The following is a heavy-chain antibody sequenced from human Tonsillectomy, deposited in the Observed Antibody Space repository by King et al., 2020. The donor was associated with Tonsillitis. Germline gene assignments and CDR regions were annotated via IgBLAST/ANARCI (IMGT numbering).Heavy chain of an antibody. CDR1: GFTFSIYD. CDR2: IYSGGSST. J-gene: IGHJ4*02. Sequence: VQLVESGGGLVQPGGSLRLSCAASGFTFSIYDMSWVRQAPGKGLEWVAVIYSGGSSTYYAGSVKGRFTISRDNSKNTLYLQMNSLRAEDTAVYYCARAKRISNDILTRYYFDYWGQGTLVTVSS. D-gene: IGHD3-9*01. V-gene: IGHV3-23*03. CDR3: ARAKRISNDILTRYYFDY.